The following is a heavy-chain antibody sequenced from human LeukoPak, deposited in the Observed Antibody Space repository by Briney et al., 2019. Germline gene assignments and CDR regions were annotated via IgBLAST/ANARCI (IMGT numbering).Heavy chain of an antibody. Sequence: GGSLRLSCAASGFTFSSYGMSWVRQAPGKGLEWVSAISGSGGSTYYADSVRGRFTISRDNSKNTLYLQMNSLRAEDTAVYYCAKNVPDYGVYYYYMDVWGKGTTVTISS. CDR3: AKNVPDYGVYYYYMDV. CDR2: ISGSGGST. CDR1: GFTFSSYG. J-gene: IGHJ6*03. D-gene: IGHD4-17*01. V-gene: IGHV3-23*01.